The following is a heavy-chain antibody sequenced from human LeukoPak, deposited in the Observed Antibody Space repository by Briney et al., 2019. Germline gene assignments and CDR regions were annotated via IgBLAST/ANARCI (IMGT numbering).Heavy chain of an antibody. J-gene: IGHJ4*02. Sequence: SGPTLVKPTQTLTLTCTFSGFSLSTSGVGVGWIRQPPGKALEWLALIYWNDDKRYSPSLKSRLTITKDTSKNQVVLTMTNMDAVDTATYYCAHRAWGEDYFDYWGQGTLVTVSS. V-gene: IGHV2-5*01. CDR1: GFSLSTSGVG. D-gene: IGHD3-16*01. CDR2: IYWNDDK. CDR3: AHRAWGEDYFDY.